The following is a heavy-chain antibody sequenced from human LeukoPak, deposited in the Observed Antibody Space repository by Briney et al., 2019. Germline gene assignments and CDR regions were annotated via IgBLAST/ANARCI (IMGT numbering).Heavy chain of an antibody. CDR2: ISSSSSTI. Sequence: GGSLRLSCAASGFTFSSYSMNWVRQAPGKGLEWVPYISSSSSTIYYADSVKGRFTISRDNAKNSLYLQMNSLRAEDTAVYYCARGLPDYGGNSDYFDYWGQGTLVTVSS. J-gene: IGHJ4*02. CDR1: GFTFSSYS. D-gene: IGHD4-23*01. CDR3: ARGLPDYGGNSDYFDY. V-gene: IGHV3-48*01.